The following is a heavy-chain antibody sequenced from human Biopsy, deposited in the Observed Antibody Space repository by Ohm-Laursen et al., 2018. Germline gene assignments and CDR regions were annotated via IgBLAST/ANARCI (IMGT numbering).Heavy chain of an antibody. CDR1: GGSINNLY. D-gene: IGHD5-24*01. CDR3: ARHDGNGPFALDS. J-gene: IGHJ4*02. CDR2: VYHSGTT. Sequence: SETLSFTCIVSGGSINNLYWAWIRQPPGQGLEGIGSVYHSGTTYYNPSLKSRVTISVDTSKNQLSLKVTSVTAADTAAYYCARHDGNGPFALDSWGQGTLVTVSS. V-gene: IGHV4-39*01.